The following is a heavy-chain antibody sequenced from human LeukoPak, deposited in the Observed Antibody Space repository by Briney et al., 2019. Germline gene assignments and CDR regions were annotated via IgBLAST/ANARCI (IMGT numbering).Heavy chain of an antibody. Sequence: GGSLRLSCAASGFTFSSYGMHWVRQAPGKGLEWVAFIRYDGTIKYYADSVKGRFAISRDNSKNTLYLQMNSLRAEDTAVYYCASEGAVTGSDAFDIWGQGTMVTVSS. CDR2: IRYDGTIK. CDR3: ASEGAVTGSDAFDI. V-gene: IGHV3-30*02. J-gene: IGHJ3*02. CDR1: GFTFSSYG. D-gene: IGHD3-9*01.